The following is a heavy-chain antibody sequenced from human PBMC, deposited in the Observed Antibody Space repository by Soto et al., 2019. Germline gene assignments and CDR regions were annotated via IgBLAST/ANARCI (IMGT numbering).Heavy chain of an antibody. CDR2: ISYDGSNK. D-gene: IGHD6-25*01. J-gene: IGHJ4*02. CDR3: AKDLHSSGWAAYNFDY. CDR1: GFTFTSYA. Sequence: PGGSLRLSCSVSGFTFTSYAMHWVRQAPGKGLEWVALISYDGSNKYYADSVKGRFTISRDSTKNTLSLQINSLRAEDSAVYYCAKDLHSSGWAAYNFDYWGQGTLVTVSS. V-gene: IGHV3-30*04.